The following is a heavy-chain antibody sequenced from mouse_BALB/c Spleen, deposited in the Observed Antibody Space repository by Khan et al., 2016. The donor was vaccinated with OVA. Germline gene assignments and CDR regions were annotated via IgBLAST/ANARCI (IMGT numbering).Heavy chain of an antibody. D-gene: IGHD2-14*01. CDR2: IYPGTDNT. Sequence: VQLQESGAELVRPGASVNLSCKTSGFILTSYWIHWIKQRSGQGLEWIARIYPGTDNTYYNEKYKDKATLTADKSSSTAYMQLSSLKSEDSSVCFCAREEALYDFDYWGQGTTLTVSS. V-gene: IGHV1S132*01. J-gene: IGHJ2*01. CDR1: GFILTSYW. CDR3: AREEALYDFDY.